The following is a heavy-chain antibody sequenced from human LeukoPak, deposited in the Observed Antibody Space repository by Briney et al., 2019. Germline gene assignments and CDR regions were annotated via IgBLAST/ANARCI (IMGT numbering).Heavy chain of an antibody. Sequence: PGGSLRLSCAASGFTFSSCSMNWVRQAPGKGLEWVSSISSSSSYIYYADSVKGRFTISRDNAKNSLYLQMNSLRAEDTAVYYCAREPRGRITGTTGPYYYYMDVWGKGTTVTVSS. J-gene: IGHJ6*03. V-gene: IGHV3-21*01. CDR1: GFTFSSCS. CDR2: ISSSSSYI. D-gene: IGHD1-7*01. CDR3: AREPRGRITGTTGPYYYYMDV.